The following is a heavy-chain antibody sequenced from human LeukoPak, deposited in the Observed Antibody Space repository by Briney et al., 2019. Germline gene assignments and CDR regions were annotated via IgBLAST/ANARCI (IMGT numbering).Heavy chain of an antibody. D-gene: IGHD3-10*01. Sequence: KAGGSLRLSCAASGFTFSSYAMSWVRQAPGKGLEWVSSISSSSSYIYYADSVKGRFTISKDTSKNTLSLQMNSLGVGDTGLYYCARAFASGIRRALWFGDLLRAQGTLVTVSS. CDR1: GFTFSSYA. CDR3: ARAFASGIRRALWFGDLL. CDR2: ISSSSSYI. J-gene: IGHJ4*02. V-gene: IGHV3-21*01.